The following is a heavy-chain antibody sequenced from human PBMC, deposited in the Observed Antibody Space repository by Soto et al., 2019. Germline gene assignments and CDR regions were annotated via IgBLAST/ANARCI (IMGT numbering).Heavy chain of an antibody. J-gene: IGHJ4*02. D-gene: IGHD1-1*01. CDR1: GFSLSTRGVG. CDR3: AHRPRACTYFFDY. Sequence: QITLNESGPTLGKPTQTLTLTCTFSGFSLSTRGVGVGGIRQPPGKALEWLALLYWDDDERYRPSLMSRLTINKDTSKNQVFPTMTNVAPVYTATYYCAHRPRACTYFFDYWGQGTLVTVSS. V-gene: IGHV2-5*02. CDR2: LYWDDDE.